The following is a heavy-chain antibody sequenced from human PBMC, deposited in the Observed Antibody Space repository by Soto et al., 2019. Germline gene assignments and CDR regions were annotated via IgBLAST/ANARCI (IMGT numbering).Heavy chain of an antibody. J-gene: IGHJ4*02. CDR1: GYSISSSNW. V-gene: IGHV4-28*01. CDR2: IYYSGGT. D-gene: IGHD6-19*01. Sequence: PSETLSLTCAVSGYSISSSNWWGWIRQPPGKGLEWIGYIYYSGGTYYNPSLKSRVTMSVDTSKNQFSLKLSSVTAVDTAVYYCARTVSSGWYYFDYWGQGTLVTVSS. CDR3: ARTVSSGWYYFDY.